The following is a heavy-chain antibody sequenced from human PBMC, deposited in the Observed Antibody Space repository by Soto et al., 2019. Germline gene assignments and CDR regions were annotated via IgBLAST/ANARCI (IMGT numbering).Heavy chain of an antibody. CDR3: ARVGNTYYDFWSGYPPDLDV. J-gene: IGHJ6*02. V-gene: IGHV4-34*01. Sequence: SLTCAVYGGSFSGYYWSWIRQPPGKGLEWIGEINHSGSTNYNPSLKSRVTISVDTSKNQFSLKLSSVTAADTAVYYCARVGNTYYDFWSGYPPDLDVWGQGTTVTVSS. D-gene: IGHD3-3*01. CDR1: GGSFSGYY. CDR2: INHSGST.